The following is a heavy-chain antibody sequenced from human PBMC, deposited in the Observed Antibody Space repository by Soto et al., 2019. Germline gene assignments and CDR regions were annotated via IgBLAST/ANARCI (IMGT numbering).Heavy chain of an antibody. CDR3: TTARPNWFGELEFDY. Sequence: GGSLRLSCAASGFTFSNAWMSWVRQAPGKGLEWVGRIKSKTDGGTTDYAAPVKGRFTISRDDSKNTLYLQMNSLKTEDTAVYYCTTARPNWFGELEFDYWGQGTLVTVSS. CDR2: IKSKTDGGTT. J-gene: IGHJ4*02. CDR1: GFTFSNAW. D-gene: IGHD3-10*01. V-gene: IGHV3-15*01.